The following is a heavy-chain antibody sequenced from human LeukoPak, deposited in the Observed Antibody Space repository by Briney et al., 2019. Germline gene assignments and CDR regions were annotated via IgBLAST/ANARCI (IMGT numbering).Heavy chain of an antibody. CDR3: ARVTAVAGKGYYFDY. J-gene: IGHJ4*02. V-gene: IGHV3-30-3*01. CDR1: GFTFSSYA. Sequence: GGSLRLSCAASGFTFSSYAMHWVRQAPGKGLEWVTVISYDGSNKYYADSVKGRFTISRDNSKNTLYLQMNSLRAEDTAVYYCARVTAVAGKGYYFDYWGQGTLVTVSS. CDR2: ISYDGSNK. D-gene: IGHD6-19*01.